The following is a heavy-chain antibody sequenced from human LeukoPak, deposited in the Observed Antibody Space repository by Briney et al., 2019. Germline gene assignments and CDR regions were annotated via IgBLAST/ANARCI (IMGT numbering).Heavy chain of an antibody. CDR3: ASHGHYFDY. Sequence: GGSLRLSCEGSGFTFSNYWMGWVRQAPGKGLQWVANIKTDGSEKYYVDSVKGRFTISRDNAKNSLYLQINSLRAEDTAVYYCASHGHYFDYWGQGTLVTVSS. J-gene: IGHJ4*02. CDR2: IKTDGSEK. CDR1: GFTFSNYW. V-gene: IGHV3-7*01.